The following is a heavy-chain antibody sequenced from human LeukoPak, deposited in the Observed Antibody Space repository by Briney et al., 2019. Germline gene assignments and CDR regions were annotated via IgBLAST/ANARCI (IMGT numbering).Heavy chain of an antibody. V-gene: IGHV3-21*06. D-gene: IGHD3-3*01. J-gene: IGHJ4*02. CDR3: ARDLLEASSFLEWLPQYYFDY. CDR1: GFTFSSYS. Sequence: PGGSLRLSCAVSGFTFSSYSMNWVRQAPGKGLEWVSSISSSSSSIYYADSVKGRFSISRDNAKNSLYLQMNSLRAEDTAVYYCARDLLEASSFLEWLPQYYFDYWGQGTLVTVSS. CDR2: ISSSSSSI.